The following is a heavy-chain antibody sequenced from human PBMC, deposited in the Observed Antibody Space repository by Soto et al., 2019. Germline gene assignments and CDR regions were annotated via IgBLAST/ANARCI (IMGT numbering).Heavy chain of an antibody. J-gene: IGHJ4*02. CDR1: KFMFSSAW. V-gene: IGHV3-15*01. CDR2: IKAKIDGETT. D-gene: IGHD1-1*01. Sequence: EVYLVESGGDLVEPGGSLRLSCAASKFMFSSAWMSWVRQAPGQGLEWVGRIKAKIDGETTDYADFVQGRFTISRDDSKITLLLEMNSLKIEDTAVYFCVEGWNDFWGQGTLVTVSS. CDR3: VEGWNDF.